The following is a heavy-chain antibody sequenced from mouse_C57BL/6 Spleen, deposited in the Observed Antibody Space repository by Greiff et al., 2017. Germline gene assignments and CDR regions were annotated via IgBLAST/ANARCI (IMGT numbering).Heavy chain of an antibody. CDR1: GYTFTSYW. CDR2: INPSSGYT. V-gene: IGHV1-7*01. Sequence: VQLQQSGAELAKPGASVKLSCKASGYTFTSYWMHWVKQRPGQGLEWIGYINPSSGYTKYNQKFKDKATLTADKSSSTAYMQLSSLTYEDSAVXYCARSPITTVVATRWYFDVWGTGTTVTVSS. D-gene: IGHD1-1*01. J-gene: IGHJ1*03. CDR3: ARSPITTVVATRWYFDV.